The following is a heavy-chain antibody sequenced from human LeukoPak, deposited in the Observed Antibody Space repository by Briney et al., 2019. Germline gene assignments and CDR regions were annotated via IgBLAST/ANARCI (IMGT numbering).Heavy chain of an antibody. CDR1: GFTVANDR. J-gene: IGHJ4*02. Sequence: GGSLRLSCAASGFTVANDRMSWVRQAPGKGLEWVSTVYGCGNTAYADSVKGRFTISRDNSKNTLYLQMNSLRAEDTAVYYCARDRLWSGFPWYFDYWGQGTLVTVSS. CDR2: VYGCGNT. D-gene: IGHD3-3*01. CDR3: ARDRLWSGFPWYFDY. V-gene: IGHV3-66*03.